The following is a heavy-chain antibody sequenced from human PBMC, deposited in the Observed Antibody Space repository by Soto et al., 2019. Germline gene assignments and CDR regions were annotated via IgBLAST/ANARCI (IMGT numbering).Heavy chain of an antibody. CDR1: GFTFSSYA. D-gene: IGHD4-17*01. V-gene: IGHV3-23*01. CDR2: ISGSGGST. Sequence: GGPMTLACAASGFTFSSYAMSWVRQAPGKGLEWVSAISGSGGSTYYADSVKGRFTISRDNSKNTLYLQMNSLRAEDTAVYYCAKVTVTAPGYYYGMDVWGQGTPVTVSS. J-gene: IGHJ6*02. CDR3: AKVTVTAPGYYYGMDV.